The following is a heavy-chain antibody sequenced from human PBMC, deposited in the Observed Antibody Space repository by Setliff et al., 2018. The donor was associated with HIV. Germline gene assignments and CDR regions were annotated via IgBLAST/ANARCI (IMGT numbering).Heavy chain of an antibody. CDR1: DDA. Sequence: DDALSWIRQTPGKGLEWVSFVTGDGRTKKDADSVRGRFTISRDNAKSSLYLQMSSLRAEDTAVYYCVKGYTSTWGPFDYWGQGTLVTVSS. J-gene: IGHJ4*02. V-gene: IGHV3-11*01. CDR3: VKGYTSTWGPFDY. CDR2: VTGDGRTK. D-gene: IGHD6-13*01.